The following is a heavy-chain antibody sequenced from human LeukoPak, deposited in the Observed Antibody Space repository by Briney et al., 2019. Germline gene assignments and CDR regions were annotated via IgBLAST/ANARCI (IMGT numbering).Heavy chain of an antibody. CDR2: IKSKTDGGTT. J-gene: IGHJ5*02. D-gene: IGHD2-2*01. V-gene: IGHV3-15*01. Sequence: PGGSLRLSCAASGFTFSNAWMSWVRQAPGKGLEWVGRIKSKTDGGTTDYAAPVKGRFTISRDDSKNTLYLQMNSLKTEDTAVYYCTTDIVVVPAARFDPWGQGTLVTVSS. CDR3: TTDIVVVPAARFDP. CDR1: GFTFSNAW.